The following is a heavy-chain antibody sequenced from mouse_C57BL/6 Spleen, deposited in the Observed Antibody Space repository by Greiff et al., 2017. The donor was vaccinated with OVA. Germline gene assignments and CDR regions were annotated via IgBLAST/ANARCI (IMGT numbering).Heavy chain of an antibody. D-gene: IGHD1-1*01. V-gene: IGHV1-15*01. CDR2: IDPETGGT. CDR3: TGSRTTVYWYFDV. J-gene: IGHJ1*03. CDR1: GYTFTDYE. Sequence: QVQLQQSGAELVRPGASVTLSCKASGYTFTDYEMHWVKQTPVHGLEWIGAIDPETGGTAYNQKFKGKAILTADKSSSTAYMELRSLTSEDSAVYYCTGSRTTVYWYFDVWGTGTTVTVSS.